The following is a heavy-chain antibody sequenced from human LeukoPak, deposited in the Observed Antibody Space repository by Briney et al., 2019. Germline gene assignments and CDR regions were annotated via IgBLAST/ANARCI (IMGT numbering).Heavy chain of an antibody. Sequence: SETLSLTCTVSGGSISSYYWSWIRQPPGKGLEWIGYMYYSGNTNYNPSLKSRVTISVDTSKNQFSLKLSSVTAADTAVYYCARTHNRVSYYFDYWGQGTLVTVSS. J-gene: IGHJ4*02. D-gene: IGHD1-14*01. CDR3: ARTHNRVSYYFDY. CDR1: GGSISSYY. CDR2: MYYSGNT. V-gene: IGHV4-59*12.